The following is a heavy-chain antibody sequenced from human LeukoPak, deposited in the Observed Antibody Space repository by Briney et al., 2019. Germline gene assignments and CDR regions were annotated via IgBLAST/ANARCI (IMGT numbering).Heavy chain of an antibody. Sequence: ASVKVSCKASGYTFTGYYMHWVRQAPGQGLEWMGWINPNSGGTNYVQKFQGRVTMTRDTSISTAYMELSRLRSDDTAVYYCARSALAVTYAFDIWGQGTMVTVSS. CDR2: INPNSGGT. CDR3: ARSALAVTYAFDI. V-gene: IGHV1-2*02. CDR1: GYTFTGYY. J-gene: IGHJ3*02. D-gene: IGHD4-23*01.